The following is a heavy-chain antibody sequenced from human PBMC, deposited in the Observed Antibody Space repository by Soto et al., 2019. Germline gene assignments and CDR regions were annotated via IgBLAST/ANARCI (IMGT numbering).Heavy chain of an antibody. J-gene: IGHJ3*01. Sequence: SETLSLTCDVSGGSISSSSWWTWVRQSPGKGLEWIGEIYHAGSPNYNPSFQSRVTILADKSKNHFSLRLTSVTAADTAIYYCARGLSFRGDFDVWGQGTTVTVSS. CDR1: GGSISSSSW. V-gene: IGHV4-4*02. CDR3: ARGLSFRGDFDV. D-gene: IGHD2-21*02. CDR2: IYHAGSP.